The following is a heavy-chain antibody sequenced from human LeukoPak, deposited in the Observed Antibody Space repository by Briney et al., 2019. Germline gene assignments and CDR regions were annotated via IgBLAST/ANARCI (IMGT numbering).Heavy chain of an antibody. V-gene: IGHV4-59*08. J-gene: IGHJ5*02. CDR1: GGSISNYY. CDR3: ARHTAEKYNWFDR. Sequence: ASETLSLTCTVSGGSISNYYWSWIRQPPGKGLEWIGYIYYSGSTNYNPSLKSRVTISVDTSKNQFSLKLSSVTAADTAVYYCARHTAEKYNWFDRWGQGTLVTVSS. D-gene: IGHD5-24*01. CDR2: IYYSGST.